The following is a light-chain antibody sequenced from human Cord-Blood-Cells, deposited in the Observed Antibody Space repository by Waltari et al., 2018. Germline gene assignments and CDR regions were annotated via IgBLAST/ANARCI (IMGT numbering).Light chain of an antibody. J-gene: IGKJ2*01. Sequence: DIQMTQSPSSLSASVGDRVTITCQASQDISNYLNWYQQKPGKAPKLLIYDASNLETVVPSRFSGSGSGTDFTFTIRSLQPEDIATYYCQQYDNLPYTFGQGTKLEIK. V-gene: IGKV1-33*01. CDR2: DAS. CDR3: QQYDNLPYT. CDR1: QDISNY.